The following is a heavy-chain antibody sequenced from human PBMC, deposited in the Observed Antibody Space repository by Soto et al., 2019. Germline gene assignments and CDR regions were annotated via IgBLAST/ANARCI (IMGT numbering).Heavy chain of an antibody. D-gene: IGHD2-8*01. Sequence: QVQLLQSGTELRQPGSSVTISCTPSGGTFVSSAFAWVRQAPGGRLAWMGAIIPILGTTKYAEKFLGRLTIRADNSSRAAFLELSSLTVDDTAVYFCAKKNPHGDSNKACLDPWGQGTLVTVST. CDR3: AKKNPHGDSNKACLDP. CDR1: GGTFVSSA. CDR2: IIPILGTT. V-gene: IGHV1-69*06. J-gene: IGHJ5*02.